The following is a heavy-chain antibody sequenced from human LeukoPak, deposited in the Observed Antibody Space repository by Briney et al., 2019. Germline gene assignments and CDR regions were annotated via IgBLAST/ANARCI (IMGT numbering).Heavy chain of an antibody. Sequence: GGSLRLSCAASGFTFSSYAVSWVRQAPGKGLEWVSAISGGGGSTFYAGSVKGRVTISRDNSKNTVYLQMNSVKAEDTAVYYCAREGDSSGYSYSRYWGQGTLVTVSS. CDR1: GFTFSSYA. J-gene: IGHJ4*02. CDR3: AREGDSSGYSYSRY. D-gene: IGHD3-22*01. CDR2: ISGGGGST. V-gene: IGHV3-23*01.